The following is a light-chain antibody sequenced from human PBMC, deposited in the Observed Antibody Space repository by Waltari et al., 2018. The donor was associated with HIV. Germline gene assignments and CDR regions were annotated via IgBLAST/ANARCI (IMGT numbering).Light chain of an antibody. CDR2: EVT. V-gene: IGLV2-23*02. CDR1: SSDVGSYNL. Sequence: QSALTQPASVSGSPGQSITISCTGTSSDVGSYNLVSWYQQHPGKAPKRMIYEVTKRPSGVSNRVSGSKSGNTASLTISGLQAEDEGDYHCCSYAGTSILVFGGGTKLTVL. CDR3: CSYAGTSILV. J-gene: IGLJ3*02.